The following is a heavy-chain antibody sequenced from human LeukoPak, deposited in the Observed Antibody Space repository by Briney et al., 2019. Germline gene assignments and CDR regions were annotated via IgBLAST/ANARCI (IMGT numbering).Heavy chain of an antibody. CDR2: ISSSSYI. V-gene: IGHV3-21*01. Sequence: GGSLRLSCAASGFTFSSYSMSWVRQAPGKGLEWVSSISSSSYIYYADSVKGRFTISRDNAKNSLYLQMNSLRAEDTAVYYCARTELRPNAFDIWGQGTMVTVSS. CDR3: ARTELRPNAFDI. CDR1: GFTFSSYS. D-gene: IGHD3-16*01. J-gene: IGHJ3*02.